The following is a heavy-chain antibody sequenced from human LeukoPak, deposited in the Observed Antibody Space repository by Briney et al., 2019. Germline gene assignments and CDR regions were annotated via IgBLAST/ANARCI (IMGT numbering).Heavy chain of an antibody. CDR3: ARHPFKIQSNFDY. J-gene: IGHJ4*02. CDR2: IYYSGST. Sequence: PAETLSLTCTVSGGSISSYYWSWIRQPPGKGLEWIGYIYYSGSTNYNPSLKSRVTISVDTSKNQFSLKLSSVTAADTAVYYCARHPFKIQSNFDYWGQGTLVTVSS. V-gene: IGHV4-59*08. CDR1: GGSISSYY. D-gene: IGHD5-18*01.